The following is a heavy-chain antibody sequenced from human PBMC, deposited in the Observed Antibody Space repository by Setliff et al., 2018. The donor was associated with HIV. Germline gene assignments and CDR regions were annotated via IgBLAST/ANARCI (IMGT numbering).Heavy chain of an antibody. CDR3: TKNLYRSPWSPLDY. V-gene: IGHV3-30*02. Sequence: PGGSLRLSCATSGFTFSYYGMHWVRQAPGKGLEWVAFIRYDDTYKYYADSVKGRFTISRDNSKNTLYLQMNSLRAEDTAVYYCTKNLYRSPWSPLDYWGQGTLVTAPQ. J-gene: IGHJ4*02. CDR1: GFTFSYYG. D-gene: IGHD6-19*01. CDR2: IRYDDTYK.